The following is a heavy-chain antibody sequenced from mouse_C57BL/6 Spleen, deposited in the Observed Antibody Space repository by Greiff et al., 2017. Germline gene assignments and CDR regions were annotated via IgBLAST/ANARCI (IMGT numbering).Heavy chain of an antibody. CDR3: GGNYEEGFYAMDY. D-gene: IGHD2-1*01. CDR2: IDPNSGGT. Sequence: QVQLQQPGAELVKPGASVKLSCKASGYTFTSYWMHWVKQRPGRGLEWIGRIDPNSGGTKYNEKFKSKATLTVDKPSSTAYMQLSSLTSEDSAVDYCGGNYEEGFYAMDYWGQGTSVTVSS. V-gene: IGHV1-72*01. CDR1: GYTFTSYW. J-gene: IGHJ4*01.